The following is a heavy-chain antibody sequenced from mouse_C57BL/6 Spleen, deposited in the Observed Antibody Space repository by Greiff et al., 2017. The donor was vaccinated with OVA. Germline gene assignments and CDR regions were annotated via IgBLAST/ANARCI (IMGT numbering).Heavy chain of an antibody. D-gene: IGHD3-1*01. Sequence: EVHLVESEGGLVQPGSSMKLSCTASGFTFSDYYMAWVRQVPEKGLEWVANINYDGSSTYYLDSLKSRFIISRDNAKNILYLQMSSLKSEDTATYYCARVPGRGYAMDYWGQGTSVTVSS. CDR3: ARVPGRGYAMDY. V-gene: IGHV5-16*01. J-gene: IGHJ4*01. CDR1: GFTFSDYY. CDR2: INYDGSST.